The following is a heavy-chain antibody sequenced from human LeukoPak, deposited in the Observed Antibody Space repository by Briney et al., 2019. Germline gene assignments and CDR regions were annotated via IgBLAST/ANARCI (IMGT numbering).Heavy chain of an antibody. CDR2: ISGSGGST. V-gene: IGHV3-23*01. J-gene: IGHJ5*02. D-gene: IGHD1-26*01. Sequence: GGSRRLSCAASGFTFSSYAMSWVRQAPGKGLEWVSAISGSGGSTYYADSVKGRFTISRDNSKNTLYLQMNSLRAEDTAVYYCAKDRWEYSGTFTPYWFDPWGQGTLVTVSS. CDR1: GFTFSSYA. CDR3: AKDRWEYSGTFTPYWFDP.